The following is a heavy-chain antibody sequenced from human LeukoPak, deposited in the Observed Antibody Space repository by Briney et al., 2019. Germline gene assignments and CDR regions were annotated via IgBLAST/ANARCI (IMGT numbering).Heavy chain of an antibody. V-gene: IGHV4-39*01. CDR1: GGSLSSSSYY. CDR2: IYYSGST. D-gene: IGHD2-15*01. Sequence: SETLSLTCTVSGGSLSSSSYYWGWIRQPPGKGLEWIGSIYYSGSTYYNPSLKSRVTISVDTSKNQFSLKLSSVTAADTAVYYCAMPLRYCSGGSCYRSPDAFDIWGQGTMVTVSS. J-gene: IGHJ3*02. CDR3: AMPLRYCSGGSCYRSPDAFDI.